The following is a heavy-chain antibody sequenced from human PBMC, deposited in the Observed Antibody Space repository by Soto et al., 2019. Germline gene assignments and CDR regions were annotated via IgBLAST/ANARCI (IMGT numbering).Heavy chain of an antibody. CDR3: ASRLMNYDILTGYYPDY. J-gene: IGHJ4*02. Sequence: SETLSLTCTVSGGSISSSSYYWGWIRQPPGKGMEWIGSIYYSGSTYYNPSLKSRVTISVDTSKKQFSMKLSSVTAADTVVYYCASRLMNYDILTGYYPDYWGQGTLVTVSS. D-gene: IGHD3-9*01. CDR2: IYYSGST. CDR1: GGSISSSSYY. V-gene: IGHV4-39*01.